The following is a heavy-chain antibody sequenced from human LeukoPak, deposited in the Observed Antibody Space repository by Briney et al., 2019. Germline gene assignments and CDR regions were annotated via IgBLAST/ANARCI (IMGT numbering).Heavy chain of an antibody. CDR1: GYTFTGYY. V-gene: IGHV1-2*02. CDR3: ARGVGPPYYYMDV. Sequence: GASVKVSCKASGYTFTGYYMHWVRQAPGQGLEWMGWINPNSGGTNYAQKLQGRVTMTRDTSISTAYMELSRLRSDDTAVYYCARGVGPPYYYMDVWGKGTTVTVSS. CDR2: INPNSGGT. D-gene: IGHD2-15*01. J-gene: IGHJ6*03.